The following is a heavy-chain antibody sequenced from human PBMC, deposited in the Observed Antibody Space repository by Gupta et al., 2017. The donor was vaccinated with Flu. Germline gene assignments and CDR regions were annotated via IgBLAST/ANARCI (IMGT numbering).Heavy chain of an antibody. J-gene: IGHJ4*02. CDR3: AREAGYCTNGVCAVDH. V-gene: IGHV4-59*01. CDR2: YSGST. D-gene: IGHD2-8*01. Sequence: YSGSTNYNPSLKSRVTISVDTSKNQFSLKLSSVTAADTAVYYCAREAGYCTNGVCAVDHWGQGTLATVSS.